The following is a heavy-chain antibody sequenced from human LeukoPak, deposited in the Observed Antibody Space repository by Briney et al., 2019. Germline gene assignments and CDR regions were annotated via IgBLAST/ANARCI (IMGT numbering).Heavy chain of an antibody. D-gene: IGHD7-27*01. Sequence: ASVKVSCKASGYTFTSYYMHWVRQAPGQGLEWMGIINPGAGSTSYAQKFQDRVTMTRDTSTSTVYMELSGLKSEDTAVYYCARRTAQLGMDYYYYMDVWGKGTTVTVSS. CDR1: GYTFTSYY. V-gene: IGHV1-46*01. CDR2: INPGAGST. CDR3: ARRTAQLGMDYYYYMDV. J-gene: IGHJ6*03.